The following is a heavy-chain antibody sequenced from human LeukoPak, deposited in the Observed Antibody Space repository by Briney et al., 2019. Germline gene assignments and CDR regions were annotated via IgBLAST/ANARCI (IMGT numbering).Heavy chain of an antibody. Sequence: GGSLRLSCAASGFTFDDYAMHWVRQAPGKGLEWVSLISGDGGSTYYADSVKGRFTISRDNSKNSLYLQMNSLRTEDTALYYYAKGSGQYYDFWSGYPRDIFDYWGQGTLVTVSS. J-gene: IGHJ4*02. CDR3: AKGSGQYYDFWSGYPRDIFDY. V-gene: IGHV3-43*02. CDR2: ISGDGGST. CDR1: GFTFDDYA. D-gene: IGHD3-3*01.